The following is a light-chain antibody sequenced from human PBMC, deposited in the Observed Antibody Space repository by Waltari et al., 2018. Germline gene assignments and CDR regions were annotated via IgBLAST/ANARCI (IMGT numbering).Light chain of an antibody. CDR2: LTS. CDR1: QSVRSSY. Sequence: EIVLTQSPGTLSLSRGERATLPCRASQSVRSSYLAWYQQKPGQAPRLLLYLTSIRATGIPDRFSGSGSGTDFTLTISRLEPEDFAVYYCHQYETLPSTFGQGTKLEIK. V-gene: IGKV3-20*01. J-gene: IGKJ2*01. CDR3: HQYETLPST.